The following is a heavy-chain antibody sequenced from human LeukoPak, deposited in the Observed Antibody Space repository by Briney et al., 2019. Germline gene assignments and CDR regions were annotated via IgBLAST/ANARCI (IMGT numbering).Heavy chain of an antibody. J-gene: IGHJ4*02. V-gene: IGHV3-23*01. CDR3: AKEPWDIVATSGYYFDY. Sequence: GGSLRLSCAASGFTFSSYAMSWVRLAPGKGLEWVSAISGSGGSTYYADSVKGRFTISRDNSKNTLYLQMNSLRAEDTAVYHCAKEPWDIVATSGYYFDYWGQGTLVTVSS. CDR1: GFTFSSYA. D-gene: IGHD5-12*01. CDR2: ISGSGGST.